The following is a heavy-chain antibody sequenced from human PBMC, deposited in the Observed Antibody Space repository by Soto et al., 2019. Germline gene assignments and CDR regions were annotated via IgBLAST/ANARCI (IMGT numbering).Heavy chain of an antibody. Sequence: EAQLVQSGGGLVQPGGSLRLSCAVSGLTFGPHWMSWVRQTPEKGLEWVGNIKPDGSDSYYVDSVKGRFTISRDNAKNVLYLQMNSLRVEDTAVYYCARDDYGFLHWGQGTRVTVSS. CDR3: ARDDYGFLH. CDR2: IKPDGSDS. J-gene: IGHJ4*02. CDR1: GLTFGPHW. D-gene: IGHD3-10*01. V-gene: IGHV3-7*04.